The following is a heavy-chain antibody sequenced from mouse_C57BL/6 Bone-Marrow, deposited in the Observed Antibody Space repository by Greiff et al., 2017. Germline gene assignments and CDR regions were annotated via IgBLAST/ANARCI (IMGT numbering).Heavy chain of an antibody. CDR3: ARWGGRGYCDY. CDR1: GYAFTNYL. Sequence: VQLQQSGAELVRPGTSVKVSCKASGYAFTNYLIEWVKQRPGQGLEWIGVINPGSGGTNYNEKFKGNATLTADKSSSTAYMQLSSLTSEDSAVYFCARWGGRGYCDYWGQGTTLTVSS. V-gene: IGHV1-54*01. J-gene: IGHJ2*01. CDR2: INPGSGGT. D-gene: IGHD3-3*01.